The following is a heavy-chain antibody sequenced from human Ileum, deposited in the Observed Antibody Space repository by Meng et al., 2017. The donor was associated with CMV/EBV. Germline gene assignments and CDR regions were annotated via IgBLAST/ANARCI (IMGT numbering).Heavy chain of an antibody. CDR1: GFTFSASA. D-gene: IGHD5-12*01. CDR3: TRLDSGYDSLGRD. Sequence: SGFTFSASAIHWVRQASGKGLEWVGRIRTKSNNYATEYAASLKGRFTISRDDSDNTAYLQMNTLKTEDSAIYYCTRLDSGYDSLGRDWGQGTLVTVSS. V-gene: IGHV3-73*01. CDR2: IRTKSNNYAT. J-gene: IGHJ4*02.